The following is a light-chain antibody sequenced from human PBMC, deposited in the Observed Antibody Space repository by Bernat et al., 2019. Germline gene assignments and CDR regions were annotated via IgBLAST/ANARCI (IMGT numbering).Light chain of an antibody. CDR3: VAWDDSLNGPV. CDR2: SDN. V-gene: IGLV1-44*01. Sequence: QSVLTQPPSASGTPGQRVTVPCSGSSSNIGSNTVNWYHQLPGTAPKLLIYSDNQRPSGVPDRFSGSKSGTSASLAISGLQSEDEADYYCVAWDDSLNGPVFGGGTKLTVL. J-gene: IGLJ2*01. CDR1: SSNIGSNT.